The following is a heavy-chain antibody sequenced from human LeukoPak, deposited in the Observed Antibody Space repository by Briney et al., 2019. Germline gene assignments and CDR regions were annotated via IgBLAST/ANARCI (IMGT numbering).Heavy chain of an antibody. J-gene: IGHJ6*03. D-gene: IGHD3-3*01. CDR1: GFTFGDYA. CDR2: IRSKAYGGTT. Sequence: GGSLRLSCTASGFTFGDYAMSWCRQAPGKGLEWVGFIRSKAYGGTTEYAASVKGRFTISREDSKSIAYLQMNSLKTEDTAVYYCTRGSVPYDFWSGSMDVWGKGTTVTVSS. V-gene: IGHV3-49*03. CDR3: TRGSVPYDFWSGSMDV.